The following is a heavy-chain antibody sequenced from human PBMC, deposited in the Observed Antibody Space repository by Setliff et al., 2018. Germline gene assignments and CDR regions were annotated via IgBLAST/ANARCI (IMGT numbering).Heavy chain of an antibody. CDR1: GGSMTSGSYY. Sequence: SETLSLTCTVSGGSMTSGSYYWGWIRQPPGKGLEWIANIHYSGTTFYNPSLKSRVTISVDTSKNQFSLKLSSVTAADTAVYYCARDHGYYGMDVWGQGTTVTVSS. CDR3: ARDHGYYGMDV. J-gene: IGHJ6*02. CDR2: IHYSGTT. V-gene: IGHV4-39*07.